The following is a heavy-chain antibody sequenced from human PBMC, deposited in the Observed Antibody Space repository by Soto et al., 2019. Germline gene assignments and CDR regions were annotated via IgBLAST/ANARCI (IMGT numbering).Heavy chain of an antibody. CDR1: GFTFSSYI. CDR3: ASSDCTNGVCYDGALDI. Sequence: GGSLRLSCAASGFTFSSYIMNWVRQSPGKGLEWVSSISSSSSYIYYADSVKGRFTISRDNAKNSLYLQMNSLRAEDTAVYYCASSDCTNGVCYDGALDIWGQGTMVTVSS. D-gene: IGHD2-8*01. V-gene: IGHV3-21*01. CDR2: ISSSSSYI. J-gene: IGHJ3*02.